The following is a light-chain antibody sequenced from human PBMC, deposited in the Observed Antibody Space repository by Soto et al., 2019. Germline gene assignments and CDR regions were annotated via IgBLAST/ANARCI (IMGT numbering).Light chain of an antibody. Sequence: IVLTQSPATLSLSPGERATLSWMASQSVSSYLAWYQQKPGQAPRLLIYGASTRATGIPARFSGSGSGTEFTLTISSLQSEDFAVYYCQQRSNWPITFGLGTRLEI. CDR3: QQRSNWPIT. J-gene: IGKJ5*01. V-gene: IGKV3-11*01. CDR2: GAS. CDR1: QSVSSY.